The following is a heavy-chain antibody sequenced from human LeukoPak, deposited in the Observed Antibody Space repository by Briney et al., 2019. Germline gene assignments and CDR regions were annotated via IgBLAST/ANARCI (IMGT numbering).Heavy chain of an antibody. CDR3: ARGALGYCSGGSCYPEYYFDY. V-gene: IGHV4-39*07. D-gene: IGHD2-15*01. CDR2: LAYGGNT. CDR1: GGSLSSSTYY. Sequence: SETLSLTCTVSGGSLSSSTYYWGWIRQPPGKGLEWIGSLAYGGNTYYNPSLKSRITMSVDTTRNQFSLKLSSVTAADTAVYYCARGALGYCSGGSCYPEYYFDYWGQGTLVTVSS. J-gene: IGHJ4*02.